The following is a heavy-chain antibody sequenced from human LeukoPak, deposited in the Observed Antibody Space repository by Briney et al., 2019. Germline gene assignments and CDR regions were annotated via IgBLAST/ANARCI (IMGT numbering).Heavy chain of an antibody. D-gene: IGHD3-16*02. V-gene: IGHV4-34*01. CDR1: GGSFSGYY. J-gene: IGHJ3*02. Sequence: PSETLSPTCAVYGGSFSGYYWSWIRQPPGKGLEWIGEINHSGSTNYNPSLKSRVTISVDTSKNQFSLKLSSVTAADTAVYYCAGRAITFGGVIVIWNAFDIWGQGTMVTVSS. CDR3: AGRAITFGGVIVIWNAFDI. CDR2: INHSGST.